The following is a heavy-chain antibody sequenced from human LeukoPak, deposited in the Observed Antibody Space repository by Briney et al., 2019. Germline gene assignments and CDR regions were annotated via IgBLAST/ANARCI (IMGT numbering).Heavy chain of an antibody. CDR3: ASLLNGGVSHWFDP. Sequence: AETLSLTCTVSGGSITSSTSYWGWIRQPPGKGLEWIGTIYYSGSTYYNPSLKSRATMSVDTSKNQFSLKLSSVTAADTAVYYCASLLNGGVSHWFDPWGQGTLVTVSS. CDR1: GGSITSSTSY. V-gene: IGHV4-39*01. D-gene: IGHD7-27*01. CDR2: IYYSGST. J-gene: IGHJ5*02.